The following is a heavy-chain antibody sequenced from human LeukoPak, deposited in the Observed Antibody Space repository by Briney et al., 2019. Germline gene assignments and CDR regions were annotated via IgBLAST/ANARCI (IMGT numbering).Heavy chain of an antibody. CDR2: ISRNSGTI. CDR3: ARDNRQWVAIDY. V-gene: IGHV3-9*01. Sequence: GGSLRLSCAAPGFTFVDYAMNWVRQAPGKGLEWVSGISRNSGTIGYADSVKGRFTIPRDNAENSLYLQMNSLRAEDTALYYCARDNRQWVAIDYWGQGTLVTVSS. D-gene: IGHD6-19*01. J-gene: IGHJ4*02. CDR1: GFTFVDYA.